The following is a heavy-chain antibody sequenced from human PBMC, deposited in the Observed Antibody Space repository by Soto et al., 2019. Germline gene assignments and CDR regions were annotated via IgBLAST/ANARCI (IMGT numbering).Heavy chain of an antibody. D-gene: IGHD3-3*01. CDR1: GYTFTGYY. CDR3: ARDRITIFGVVKVLDYYGMDV. J-gene: IGHJ6*02. V-gene: IGHV1-2*04. CDR2: INPNSGGT. Sequence: ASVKVSCKASGYTFTGYYMHWVRQAPGQGLEWMGWINPNSGGTNYAQKFQGWVTMTRDTSISTAYMELSRLRSDDTAVYYCARDRITIFGVVKVLDYYGMDVWGQGTTVTVSS.